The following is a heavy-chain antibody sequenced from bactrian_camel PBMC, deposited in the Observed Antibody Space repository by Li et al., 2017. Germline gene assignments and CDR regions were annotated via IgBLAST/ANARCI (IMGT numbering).Heavy chain of an antibody. V-gene: IGHV3S1*01. Sequence: QVQLVESGGGLVQPGGSLRLSCETYGYAFSSYYMLWVRQAPGKGLEWVSSAGGGRTHYADSVKGRFTISKDNAKNTLYLQLNSLKTEDTAMYYCANFTAEASYDVYWGQGTQVTVSS. CDR3: ANFTAEASYDVY. J-gene: IGHJ4*01. CDR2: SAGGGRT. D-gene: IGHD6*01. CDR1: GYAFSSYY.